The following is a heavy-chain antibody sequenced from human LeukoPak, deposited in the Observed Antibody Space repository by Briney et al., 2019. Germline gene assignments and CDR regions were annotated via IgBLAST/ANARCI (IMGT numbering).Heavy chain of an antibody. CDR2: IYYSGST. CDR1: GGSISSSSYY. D-gene: IGHD3-22*01. CDR3: ARGPRITMIVVVD. V-gene: IGHV4-39*01. J-gene: IGHJ4*02. Sequence: PSETLSLTCTVSGGSISSSSYYWGCLRQPPGKELEWIGSIYYSGSTYYNPSLKSRVTISVDTSKNQFSLKLSSVTAADTAVYYCARGPRITMIVVVDWGQGTLVTVSS.